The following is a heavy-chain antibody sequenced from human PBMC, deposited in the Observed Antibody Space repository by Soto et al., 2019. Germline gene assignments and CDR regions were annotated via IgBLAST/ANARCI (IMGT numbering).Heavy chain of an antibody. Sequence: ASVKVSCKASGGTFSSYAISWVRQAPGQGLEWMGGIIPIFGTANYAQKFQGRVTITADESTSTAYMELSSLRSEDTAVYYCASGDYDFWSGPGGGMDVWGQGTTVTVSS. D-gene: IGHD3-3*01. CDR3: ASGDYDFWSGPGGGMDV. J-gene: IGHJ6*02. V-gene: IGHV1-69*13. CDR2: IIPIFGTA. CDR1: GGTFSSYA.